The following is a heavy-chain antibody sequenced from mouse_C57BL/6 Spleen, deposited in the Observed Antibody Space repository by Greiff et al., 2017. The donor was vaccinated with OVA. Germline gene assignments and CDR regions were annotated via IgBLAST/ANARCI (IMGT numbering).Heavy chain of an antibody. Sequence: VQLQQPGAELVKPGASVKLSCKASGYTFTSYWMHWVKQRPGQGLEWIGMIHPNSGSTNYNEKFKSKATLTADKSSSTAYMQRSSLTSEDAAVYYCARRSTMVTTAAMDYWGQGTSVTVSS. D-gene: IGHD2-2*01. CDR3: ARRSTMVTTAAMDY. V-gene: IGHV1-64*01. CDR2: IHPNSGST. CDR1: GYTFTSYW. J-gene: IGHJ4*01.